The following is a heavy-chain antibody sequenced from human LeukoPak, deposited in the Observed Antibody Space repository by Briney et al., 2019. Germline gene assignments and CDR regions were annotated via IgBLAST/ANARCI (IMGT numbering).Heavy chain of an antibody. J-gene: IGHJ4*02. Sequence: GGSLRLSCAASGFTFSNYAMSWGRQAPGQGLEWVSAITSGDSTYYADSVKGRFTISRDNSKNTLYLQMNSLRAEDTAVYHCARAYSSSWYDYWGQGTLVTVSS. D-gene: IGHD6-13*01. CDR2: ITSGDST. CDR1: GFTFSNYA. V-gene: IGHV3-23*01. CDR3: ARAYSSSWYDY.